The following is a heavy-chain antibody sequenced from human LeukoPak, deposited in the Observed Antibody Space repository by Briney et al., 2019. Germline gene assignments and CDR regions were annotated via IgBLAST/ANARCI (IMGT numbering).Heavy chain of an antibody. D-gene: IGHD6-19*01. CDR3: AKGQWLPPYYFDY. CDR1: GFTFDDYD. CDR2: INSDGSST. Sequence: GGSLRLSCAASGFTFDDYDMSWVRQAPGKGLVWVSRINSDGSSTSYADSVKGRFTISRDNAKNTLYLQMNSLRAEDTAVYYCAKGQWLPPYYFDYWGQGTLVTVSS. V-gene: IGHV3-74*01. J-gene: IGHJ4*02.